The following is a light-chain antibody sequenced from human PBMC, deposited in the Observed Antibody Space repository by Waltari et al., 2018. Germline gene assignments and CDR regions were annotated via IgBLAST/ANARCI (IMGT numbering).Light chain of an antibody. Sequence: QSALTQPASVSGSPGQSITISCTGSSSDVGGDDSVSWYEDHPGQAPKVIIYDVNKRPSGGSDRFSGSKSGNTASLTISGLQAEDEATFYCSSQSTKNGVIFGGGTKVTVL. V-gene: IGLV2-14*03. J-gene: IGLJ2*01. CDR1: SSDVGGDDS. CDR3: SSQSTKNGVI. CDR2: DVN.